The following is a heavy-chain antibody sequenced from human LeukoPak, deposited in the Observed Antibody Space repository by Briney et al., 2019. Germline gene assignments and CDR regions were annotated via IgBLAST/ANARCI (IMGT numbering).Heavy chain of an antibody. V-gene: IGHV1-2*02. CDR1: GYTFTGFY. J-gene: IGHJ4*02. Sequence: ASVKVSCKASGYTFTGFYMHWVRQAPGQGLEWMGWINPNSGGTYYAQKFQGRVTMTWDTSISTAYMELSRLTSVDTAVYYCARQKAPYYFDYWGQGTLVTVSS. CDR3: ARQKAPYYFDY. CDR2: INPNSGGT.